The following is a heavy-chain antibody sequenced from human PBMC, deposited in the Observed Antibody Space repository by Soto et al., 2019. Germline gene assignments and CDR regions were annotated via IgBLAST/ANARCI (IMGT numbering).Heavy chain of an antibody. CDR2: ISGSGGST. Sequence: GGSLRLSCAASGFTFSSYAMSWVRQAPGKGLEWVSAISGSGGSTYYADSVKGRFTISRDNSKNTLYLQMNSLRAEDTAVYYCAGPAVVWGIAVAGQPPPPDYWGQGTLVTVSS. CDR1: GFTFSSYA. V-gene: IGHV3-23*01. D-gene: IGHD6-19*01. CDR3: AGPAVVWGIAVAGQPPPPDY. J-gene: IGHJ4*02.